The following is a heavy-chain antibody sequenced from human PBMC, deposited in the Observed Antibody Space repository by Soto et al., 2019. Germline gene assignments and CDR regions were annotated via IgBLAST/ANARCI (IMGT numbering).Heavy chain of an antibody. J-gene: IGHJ4*02. Sequence: EVQLVESGGGLVKPGGPLRLSCAASGFTFSTAWMNWVRQAPGKGLEWVGRIKTKTDGGTTDYAAPVKGRFTISRDDSRNTVYLQMNGLQTDDTALYYWTTDTRWAVAGSPTQATQYYWGQGTLVTVSS. CDR2: IKTKTDGGTT. CDR1: GFTFSTAW. V-gene: IGHV3-15*07. D-gene: IGHD6-19*01. CDR3: TTDTRWAVAGSPTQATQYY.